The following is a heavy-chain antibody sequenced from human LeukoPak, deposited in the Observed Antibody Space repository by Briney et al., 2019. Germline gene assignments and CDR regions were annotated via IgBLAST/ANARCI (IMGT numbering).Heavy chain of an antibody. V-gene: IGHV1-2*02. CDR1: GYAFTDYY. CDR2: INPDSGGT. D-gene: IGHD4-17*01. Sequence: ASVKVSCKASGYAFTDYYIHWVRQAPGQGLEWVGWINPDSGGTIYAQKFQGRVTMTRDTSISTLYMELSRLRSDDTAVYYCATCRDEFGDYGFTSWGQGTLVTVSS. CDR3: ATCRDEFGDYGFTS. J-gene: IGHJ5*02.